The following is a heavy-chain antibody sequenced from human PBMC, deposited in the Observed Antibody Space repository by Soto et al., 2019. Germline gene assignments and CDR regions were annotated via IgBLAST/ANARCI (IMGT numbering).Heavy chain of an antibody. V-gene: IGHV1-2*02. CDR1: GYTFTGYY. J-gene: IGHJ4*02. D-gene: IGHD2-21*02. CDR3: ARLNLIEYCGGDCYPEFDY. Sequence: ASVKVSCKASGYTFTGYYMHWVRQAPGQGLEWMGWINPNSGGTNYAQKFQGRVTMTRDTSISTAYMELSRLRSDDTAVYYCARLNLIEYCGGDCYPEFDYWGQGTLVTVSS. CDR2: INPNSGGT.